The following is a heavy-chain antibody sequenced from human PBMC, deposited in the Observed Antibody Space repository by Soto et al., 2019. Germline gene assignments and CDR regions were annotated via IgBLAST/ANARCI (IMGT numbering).Heavy chain of an antibody. J-gene: IGHJ6*02. CDR3: ARGDWSHYYYYGMDV. CDR1: GGSISSYY. V-gene: IGHV4-59*01. Sequence: VQQQESGPRLVKPSETLSLTCTVSGGSISSYYWSWIRQPPGKGLEWIGYIYYSGSTNYNPSLKSRVTISVDTSKNQFSLKLSSVTAADTAVYYCARGDWSHYYYYGMDVWGQGTTVTVSS. CDR2: IYYSGST. D-gene: IGHD3-9*01.